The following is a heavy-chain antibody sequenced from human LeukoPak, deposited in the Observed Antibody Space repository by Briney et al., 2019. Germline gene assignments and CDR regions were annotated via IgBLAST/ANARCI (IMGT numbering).Heavy chain of an antibody. CDR1: GGSISSGGYS. J-gene: IGHJ6*02. V-gene: IGHV4-30-2*01. CDR2: IYHSGST. CDR3: ARVVRPYYYGMDV. Sequence: SETLSLTCAVSGGSISSGGYSWSWIRQPPGKGLEWIGYIYHSGSTYYNPSLKSRVTISVDTSKNQFSLKLSSVTAADTAVYYCARVVRPYYYGMDVWGQGTTVTVSS. D-gene: IGHD3-16*01.